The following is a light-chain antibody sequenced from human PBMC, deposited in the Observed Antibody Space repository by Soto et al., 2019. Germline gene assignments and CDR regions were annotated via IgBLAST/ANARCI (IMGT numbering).Light chain of an antibody. Sequence: EIVLTQSPGTLSLSPGERATLSRRASQSVSSSYLAWYQQKPGQTPRLLIYGASSRATGIPDRFSGSGSGTDFTLTISRLEPEDFAVYYCQQYGSFSTFGQGTRLEIK. V-gene: IGKV3-20*01. CDR3: QQYGSFST. J-gene: IGKJ5*01. CDR2: GAS. CDR1: QSVSSSY.